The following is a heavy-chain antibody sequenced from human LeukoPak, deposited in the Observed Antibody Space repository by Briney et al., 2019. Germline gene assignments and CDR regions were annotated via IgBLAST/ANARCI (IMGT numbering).Heavy chain of an antibody. D-gene: IGHD3-22*01. V-gene: IGHV4-31*03. CDR1: GGSISSGGYY. CDR3: ARLTMIVVGGDDAFDI. CDR2: IYYSGST. J-gene: IGHJ3*02. Sequence: SETLSLTCTVSGGSISSGGYYWSWIRQHPGKGLEWIGYIYYSGSTYYNPSLESRVTISVDTYKNQFSLKLSSVTAADTAVYYCARLTMIVVGGDDAFDIWGQGTMVTVSS.